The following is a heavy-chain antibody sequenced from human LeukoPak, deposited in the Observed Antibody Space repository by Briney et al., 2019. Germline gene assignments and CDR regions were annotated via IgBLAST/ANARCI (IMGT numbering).Heavy chain of an antibody. CDR2: ISSTSGYI. J-gene: IGHJ4*02. V-gene: IGHV3-21*01. CDR3: ASSYYYDSSGYYFN. D-gene: IGHD3-22*01. CDR1: GFTFSSYA. Sequence: GGSLRLSCAASGFTFSSYAMSWVRQAPGKGLEWVSSISSTSGYIHYADSVKGRFSISRDNAKNLVHLEMDILRADDTAVYYCASSYYYDSSGYYFNWGQGTLVAVSS.